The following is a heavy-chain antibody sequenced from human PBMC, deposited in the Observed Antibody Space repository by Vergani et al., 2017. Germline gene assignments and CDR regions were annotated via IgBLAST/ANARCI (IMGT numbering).Heavy chain of an antibody. Sequence: QVQLVQSGAEVKKPGASVKVSCKASGYTFTSYAMHWVRQAPGQRLEWMGWINAGNGNTKYSQKFQGRVSITRDTSASTAYMELSSLRSEDTAVYYCARDHLGYCSSTSCYGNNWFDPWGQGTLVTVSS. V-gene: IGHV1-3*01. CDR3: ARDHLGYCSSTSCYGNNWFDP. CDR1: GYTFTSYA. CDR2: INAGNGNT. D-gene: IGHD2-2*01. J-gene: IGHJ5*02.